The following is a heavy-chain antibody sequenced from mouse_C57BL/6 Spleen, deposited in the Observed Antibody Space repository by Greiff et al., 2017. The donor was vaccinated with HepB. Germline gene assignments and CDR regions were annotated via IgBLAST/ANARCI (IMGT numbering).Heavy chain of an antibody. J-gene: IGHJ4*01. CDR3: ARGGYYGNYGYAMDY. CDR1: GFTFSSYA. CDR2: ISDGGSYT. V-gene: IGHV5-4*03. Sequence: EVKLMESGGGLVKPGGSLKLSCAASGFTFSSYAMTWVRQTPEKRLEWVATISDGGSYTYYPDNVKGRFTISRDNAKNNLYLQMSHLKSEDTAMYYCARGGYYGNYGYAMDYWGQGTSVTVSS. D-gene: IGHD2-1*01.